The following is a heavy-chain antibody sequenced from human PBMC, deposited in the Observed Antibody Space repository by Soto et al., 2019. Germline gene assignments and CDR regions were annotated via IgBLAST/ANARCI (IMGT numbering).Heavy chain of an antibody. V-gene: IGHV4-59*08. CDR2: VYYTGDT. CDR1: SGPDRSHN. CDR3: VRQGIYYLHGRVDV. J-gene: IGHJ6*02. Sequence: QVQLQQSGPRLVKPSETLSLTCTVSSGPDRSHNWGWIRQPPGRGLEWLGYVYYTGDTAYNPSLRSRVSISADTSTNDICLTLSSVTAEDTAVYYCVRQGIYYLHGRVDVWGQGTTVSVSS. D-gene: IGHD1-26*01.